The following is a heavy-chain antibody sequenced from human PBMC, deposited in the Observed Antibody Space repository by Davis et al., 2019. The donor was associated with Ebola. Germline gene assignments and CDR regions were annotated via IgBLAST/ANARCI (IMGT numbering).Heavy chain of an antibody. Sequence: MPSETLSLTCSVSGGSINIYYWSWVRQSPGKGLEWIGEINHSGSTNYNTSLMGRVTLAVDAPKNQFSLRLSSVTAADTGMYYCARGKCQRFQDYFYSGMDVWAQGTSITVSS. V-gene: IGHV4-34*01. CDR3: ARGKCQRFQDYFYSGMDV. CDR2: INHSGST. CDR1: GGSINIYY. D-gene: IGHD5/OR15-5a*01. J-gene: IGHJ6*02.